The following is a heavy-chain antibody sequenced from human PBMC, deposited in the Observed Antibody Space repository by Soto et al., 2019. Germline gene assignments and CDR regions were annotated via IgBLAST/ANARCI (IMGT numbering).Heavy chain of an antibody. CDR1: GFTFSNYW. J-gene: IGHJ6*02. Sequence: EVQLVESGGGLVQPGGFLRLSCAASGFTFSNYWMTWVRQAPGKGLEWVANIKEDGSDKHYEDSVKGRFTISRDNAENSLYLQMNSLRAEVTAMYYWARDRPRLYGPAYDKYYGMDVWGQGTTVTVSS. D-gene: IGHD3-10*01. V-gene: IGHV3-7*01. CDR3: ARDRPRLYGPAYDKYYGMDV. CDR2: IKEDGSDK.